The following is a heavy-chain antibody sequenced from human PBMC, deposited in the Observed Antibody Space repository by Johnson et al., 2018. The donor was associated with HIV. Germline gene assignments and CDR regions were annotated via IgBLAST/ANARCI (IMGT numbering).Heavy chain of an antibody. V-gene: IGHV3-9*01. J-gene: IGHJ3*02. D-gene: IGHD2-2*01. CDR3: ARGYCSSTSCYAFFLPFDI. Sequence: VQLVESGGGVVQPGRSLRLSCAASGFTFDDYAMHWVRQAPGKGLEWVSGISWNSGSIGFADSVKGRFTISRDNAKNSLYLQMNSLRAEDTAVYYCARGYCSSTSCYAFFLPFDIWGQGTMVTVSS. CDR2: ISWNSGSI. CDR1: GFTFDDYA.